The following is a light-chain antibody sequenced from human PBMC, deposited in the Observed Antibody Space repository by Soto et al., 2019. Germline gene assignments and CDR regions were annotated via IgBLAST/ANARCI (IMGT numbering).Light chain of an antibody. CDR3: QQYDYLIT. V-gene: IGKV3-20*01. CDR2: DAF. CDR1: QSVSSSY. J-gene: IGKJ5*01. Sequence: EIVLTQSPGTLSLSPGDRATLSCRASQSVSSSYLAWYQQKPGQAPRLLIYDAFNRATGIPDRFSGSGSGTDFTLTISRLEPEDFAVYFCQQYDYLITFGQGTRLEIK.